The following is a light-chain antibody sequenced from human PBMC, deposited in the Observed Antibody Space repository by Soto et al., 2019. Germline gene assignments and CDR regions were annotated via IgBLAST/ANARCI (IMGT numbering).Light chain of an antibody. V-gene: IGLV1-40*01. Sequence: QSVLTQPPSVSGAPGQRVTISCTGSSSNIGAGYDVHWYQQVPGTAPKLLIYGNSNRPSGVPDRFSGSKSGTSASLAITGLQAEDEADYYCQSYDTRLSGHVVFGGGTKVTVL. CDR3: QSYDTRLSGHVV. CDR2: GNS. J-gene: IGLJ2*01. CDR1: SSNIGAGYD.